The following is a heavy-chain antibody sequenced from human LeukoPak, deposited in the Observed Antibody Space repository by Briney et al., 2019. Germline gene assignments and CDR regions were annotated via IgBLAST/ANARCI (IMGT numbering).Heavy chain of an antibody. J-gene: IGHJ4*02. CDR2: IIPIFGTA. D-gene: IGHD3-10*01. CDR3: ARDLGSGSRAPFDY. CDR1: GGTFSSYA. V-gene: IGHV1-69*13. Sequence: SVKVSCKASGGTFSSYALSWVRQAPGQGLEWMGGIIPIFGTANYAQKFQGRVTITADESTSTAYMELSSLRSEDTAVYYCARDLGSGSRAPFDYWGQGTLVTVSS.